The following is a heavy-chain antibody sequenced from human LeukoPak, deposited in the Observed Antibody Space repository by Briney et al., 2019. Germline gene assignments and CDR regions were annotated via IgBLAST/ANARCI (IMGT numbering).Heavy chain of an antibody. Sequence: GGSLRLSCAASGFTFSSYAMHWVRQAPGKGLEWVAVISYDGSNKYYADSVKGRFTISRDNSKNTLYLQMNSLRAEDTAVYYCASLDAFDIWGQGTMVTVSS. CDR1: GFTFSSYA. V-gene: IGHV3-30-3*01. CDR3: ASLDAFDI. CDR2: ISYDGSNK. J-gene: IGHJ3*02.